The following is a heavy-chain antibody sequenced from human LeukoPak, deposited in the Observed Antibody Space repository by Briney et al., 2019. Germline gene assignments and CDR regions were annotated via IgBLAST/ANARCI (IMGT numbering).Heavy chain of an antibody. D-gene: IGHD3-9*01. V-gene: IGHV3-49*04. J-gene: IGHJ4*02. CDR3: TRAPLRDILTGYYRGTYYFDY. CDR1: GFTVSSNY. Sequence: GGSLRLSCAASGFTVSSNYMSWVRQAPGKGLEWVGFIRSKACGGTTEYAASVKGRFTISRDDSKSIAYLQMNSLQTEDTAVYYCTRAPLRDILTGYYRGTYYFDYWGQGTLVTVSS. CDR2: IRSKACGGTT.